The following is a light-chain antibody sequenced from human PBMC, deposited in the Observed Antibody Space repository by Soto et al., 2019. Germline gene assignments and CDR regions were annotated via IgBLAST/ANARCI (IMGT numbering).Light chain of an antibody. CDR2: DVS. CDR1: SSDVGGYNY. CDR3: CSYAGSYPYVV. V-gene: IGLV2-11*01. J-gene: IGLJ2*01. Sequence: QSALTQPRAVSGSPGQSVTISCTGTSSDVGGYNYVSWYQQHPGNAPKLMIYDVSKRPSGVPDRFSGSKSGNTASLTISGLQADDEADYYCCSYAGSYPYVVFGGGTKVTVL.